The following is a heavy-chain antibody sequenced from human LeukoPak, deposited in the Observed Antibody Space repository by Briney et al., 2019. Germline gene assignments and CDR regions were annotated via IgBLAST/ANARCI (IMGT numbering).Heavy chain of an antibody. CDR1: GFTFSSYS. J-gene: IGHJ4*02. D-gene: IGHD1-26*01. Sequence: GGSLRLSCAASGFTFSSYSMNWVRQAPGKGLEGVSSISSSSSYIYYADSVKGRFTISRDNAKNSLYLQMNSLRAEDTAVYYCARDRGEVGATPIDYWGQGTLVTVSS. CDR2: ISSSSSYI. CDR3: ARDRGEVGATPIDY. V-gene: IGHV3-21*01.